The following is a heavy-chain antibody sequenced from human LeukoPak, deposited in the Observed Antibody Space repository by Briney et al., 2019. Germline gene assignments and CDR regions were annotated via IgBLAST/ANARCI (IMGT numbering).Heavy chain of an antibody. CDR3: ASGSSGYYF. J-gene: IGHJ4*02. CDR2: ISSSSSYI. V-gene: IGHV3-21*01. CDR1: GFTFSTYS. Sequence: GGSLSPSCEASGFTFSTYSMNWVRQAPGKGLEWVSSISSSSSYIYYADSVKGRFTISRDNAKNSLYLQMNSLRAEDTAVYYCASGSSGYYFWGQGTLVTVSS. D-gene: IGHD3-22*01.